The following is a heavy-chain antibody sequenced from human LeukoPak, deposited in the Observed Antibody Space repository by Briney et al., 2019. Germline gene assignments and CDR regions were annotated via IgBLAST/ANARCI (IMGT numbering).Heavy chain of an antibody. J-gene: IGHJ4*02. D-gene: IGHD5-24*01. Sequence: SQTLSLTCTVSGGSINSGNYYWNWIRQPAGKGLEWIGRIYTSGSTNYNPSLKSRVTMSVDTSKNQSSLKLTSVTAADTAVYYCARERSLSSDYWGQGILVTVSP. CDR2: IYTSGST. V-gene: IGHV4-61*02. CDR1: GGSINSGNYY. CDR3: ARERSLSSDY.